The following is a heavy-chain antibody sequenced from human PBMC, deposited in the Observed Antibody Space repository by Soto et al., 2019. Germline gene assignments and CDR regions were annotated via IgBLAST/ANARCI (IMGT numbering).Heavy chain of an antibody. D-gene: IGHD3-22*01. V-gene: IGHV1-18*04. Sequence: QAQVVQSGDEVKKPGASVKVSCKASGYIFTGYGISWVRQAPGQGLEWMGWISPYNGHTEFAQRLQGRLTLTTDTSTTTALMELSNLRSDATAVYYCARGGSGYHTGRGFAGTMDVWGQGTTVTVSS. CDR3: ARGGSGYHTGRGFAGTMDV. J-gene: IGHJ6*02. CDR2: ISPYNGHT. CDR1: GYIFTGYG.